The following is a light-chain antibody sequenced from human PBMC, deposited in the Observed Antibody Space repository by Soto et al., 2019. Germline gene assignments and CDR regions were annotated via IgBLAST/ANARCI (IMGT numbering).Light chain of an antibody. CDR3: QQYDRSPLIP. V-gene: IGKV3-20*01. Sequence: EIVLTQSPGTLYLSPGERATLSCSASQTVNSNYLACYQQRAGQAPRLLIYGASTRAADIPDRFSCSGSGTDFTLTISRMEPEDFAVYYCQQYDRSPLIPFGVGTKVEIK. J-gene: IGKJ4*01. CDR1: QTVNSNY. CDR2: GAS.